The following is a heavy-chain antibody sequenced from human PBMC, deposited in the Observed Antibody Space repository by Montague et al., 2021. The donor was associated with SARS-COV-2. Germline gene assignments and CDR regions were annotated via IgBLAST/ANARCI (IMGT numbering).Heavy chain of an antibody. V-gene: IGHV6-1*01. CDR3: ARGGDYGGTWYSFLQN. Sequence: CAISGDSVSSDTAAWHWIRQSPSRGLEWLGRTFYRSQWHTDSAASVRSRISFSGDISKNQFSLHLNSVTPEDTAIYYCARGGDYGGTWYSFLQNWGQGTLVLVPS. CDR2: TFYRSQWHT. D-gene: IGHD4-17*01. CDR1: GDSVSSDTAA. J-gene: IGHJ1*01.